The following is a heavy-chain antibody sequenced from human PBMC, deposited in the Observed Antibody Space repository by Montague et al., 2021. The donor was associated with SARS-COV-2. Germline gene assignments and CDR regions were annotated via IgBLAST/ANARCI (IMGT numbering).Heavy chain of an antibody. CDR1: GGSINNYF. Sequence: SETLSLTCTVSGGSINNYFWGWIRQSPGKGLEWVGYMHSTGSTTYNPSLKSRVIISVDTSTTQISLKLSSVSAADTALCYCARAVVGAKTAAIESWGQGTLVTVSS. CDR3: ARAVVGAKTAAIES. D-gene: IGHD2-15*01. J-gene: IGHJ4*03. CDR2: MHSTGST. V-gene: IGHV4-59*01.